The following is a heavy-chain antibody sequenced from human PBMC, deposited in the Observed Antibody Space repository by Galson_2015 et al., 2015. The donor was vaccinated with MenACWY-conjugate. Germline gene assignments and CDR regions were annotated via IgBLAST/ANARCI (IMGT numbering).Heavy chain of an antibody. V-gene: IGHV5-51*01. CDR3: ARGPLSGRGMDV. D-gene: IGHD1-26*01. CDR1: GYSFTNYW. Sequence: QSGAEVKKPGESLKISCKGSGYSFTNYWIGWVRQMPGKGLEWMGLISPYDSNIRYSPPFQGQVTISADKSISTACLQWRALKASDTAMYCCARGPLSGRGMDVWGKGTTVTVSS. J-gene: IGHJ6*04. CDR2: ISPYDSNI.